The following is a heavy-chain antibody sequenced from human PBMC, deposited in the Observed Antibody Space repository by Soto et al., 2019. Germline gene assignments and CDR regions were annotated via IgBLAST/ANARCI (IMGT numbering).Heavy chain of an antibody. CDR1: SGSISGYY. Sequence: SETLSLTCTVSSGSISGYYWTWIRQPPGKGLEWIGNVYYSGSTNYNPSLKSRVSISVDTSKNQFSLKLSSVTAADAAVYYCARGNYAEGIYYFYYYMDVWGKGTTVTVSS. CDR3: ARGNYAEGIYYFYYYMDV. V-gene: IGHV4-59*01. CDR2: VYYSGST. J-gene: IGHJ6*03. D-gene: IGHD1-7*01.